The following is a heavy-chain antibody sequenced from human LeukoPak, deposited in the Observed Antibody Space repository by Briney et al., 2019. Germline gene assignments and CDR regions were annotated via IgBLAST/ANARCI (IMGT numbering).Heavy chain of an antibody. CDR1: GFTFSSYE. D-gene: IGHD3-10*02. CDR2: ISSSGSTI. CDR3: AELGITMIGGV. J-gene: IGHJ3*01. V-gene: IGHV3-48*03. Sequence: PGGSLRLSCAASGFTFSSYEMNWVRQAPGKGLEWVSYISSSGSTIYYAHSVKGRFTISRDNAKNSLYLQMNSLRAEDTAVYYCAELGITMIGGVWGQGTMVTVSS.